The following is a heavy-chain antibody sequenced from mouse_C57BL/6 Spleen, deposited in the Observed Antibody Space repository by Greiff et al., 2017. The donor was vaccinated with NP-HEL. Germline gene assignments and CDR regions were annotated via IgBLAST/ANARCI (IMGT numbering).Heavy chain of an antibody. J-gene: IGHJ4*01. CDR1: GFSLTSYG. CDR2: IWSGGST. D-gene: IGHD1-1*01. V-gene: IGHV2-2*01. Sequence: QVQLKESGPGLVQPSQSLSITCTVSGFSLTSYGVHWVRQSPGKGLEWLGVIWSGGSTDYNAAFISRLSISKDNSKSQVFFKMNSLQADDTAIYYCARNLITTGSYYYAMDYWGQGTSVTVSS. CDR3: ARNLITTGSYYYAMDY.